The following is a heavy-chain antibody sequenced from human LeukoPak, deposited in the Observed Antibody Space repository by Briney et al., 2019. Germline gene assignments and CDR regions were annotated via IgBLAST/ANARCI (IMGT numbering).Heavy chain of an antibody. CDR1: GYPYTTWE. CDR2: VHPNSGNT. CDR3: ARGPRNEP. Sequence: ASVTVSCTTSGYPYTTWEINRVRQAAGQGLEWMGWVHPNSGNTAYAQKFQGRVTMTRDTSISTAYMELSGLKSDDTAVYFCARGPRNEPCGQGTLIIVS. V-gene: IGHV1-8*01. J-gene: IGHJ5*02. D-gene: IGHD1-14*01.